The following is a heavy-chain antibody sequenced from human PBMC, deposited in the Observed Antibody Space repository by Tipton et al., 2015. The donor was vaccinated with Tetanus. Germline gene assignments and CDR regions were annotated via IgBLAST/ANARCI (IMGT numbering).Heavy chain of an antibody. Sequence: QVQLVQSGAEVKKPGSSVKVSCKGSGSTLNNFPISWVRQAPGQGLEWLAWISGYSGQTKYTQRVQGRLKITTDSSTNTVFLEVRSLRSDDTGLYFCARDADMWATRKAFDIWGQGTMVTVSS. D-gene: IGHD1-26*01. CDR3: ARDADMWATRKAFDI. J-gene: IGHJ3*02. CDR1: GSTLNNFP. V-gene: IGHV1-18*01. CDR2: ISGYSGQT.